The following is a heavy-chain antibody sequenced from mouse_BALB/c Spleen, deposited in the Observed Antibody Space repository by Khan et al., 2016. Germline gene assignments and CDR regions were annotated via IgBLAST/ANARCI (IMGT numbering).Heavy chain of an antibody. CDR2: IRLKSNNYAT. CDR3: TRDAYFDV. Sequence: EVKLEESGGGLVQPGGSMKLSCVASGFTFSNYWMNWVRQSPEKGLEWVAEIRLKSNNYATHYAESVKGRFTISRDDSKSSVYLQMNNLRAEDTGIYYCTRDAYFDVWGAGTTVTVSS. J-gene: IGHJ1*01. V-gene: IGHV6-6*02. CDR1: GFTFSNYW.